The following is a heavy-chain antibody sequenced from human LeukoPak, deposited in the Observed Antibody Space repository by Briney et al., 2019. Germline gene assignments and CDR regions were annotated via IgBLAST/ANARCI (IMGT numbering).Heavy chain of an antibody. CDR1: GGSFSGYY. D-gene: IGHD3-10*01. Sequence: PSETLSLTCAVYGGSFSGYYWSWIRQPAGKGLEWIGRIYTSGSTNYNPSLKSRVTMSVDTSKNQFSLKLSSVTAADTAVYYCAGSGSYTRWFDPWGQGTLVTVSS. CDR2: IYTSGST. CDR3: AGSGSYTRWFDP. J-gene: IGHJ5*02. V-gene: IGHV4-59*10.